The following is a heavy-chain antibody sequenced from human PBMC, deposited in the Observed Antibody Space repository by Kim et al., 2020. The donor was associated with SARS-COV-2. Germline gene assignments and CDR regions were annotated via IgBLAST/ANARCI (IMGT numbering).Heavy chain of an antibody. J-gene: IGHJ4*02. V-gene: IGHV1-69*01. CDR3: ARDSRFVELSAFY. D-gene: IGHD3-10*01. Sequence: YAQEFEGRVTITADESTSTAYMELSSLRSEDTAVYYCARDSRFVELSAFYWGQGTLVTVSS.